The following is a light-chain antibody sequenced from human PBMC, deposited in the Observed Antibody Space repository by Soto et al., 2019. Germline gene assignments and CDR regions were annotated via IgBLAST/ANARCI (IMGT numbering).Light chain of an antibody. J-gene: IGKJ2*01. CDR2: AAS. CDR3: HQSYITPDT. Sequence: DIQMTQSPSSLSASVGDSVTITCRASQNIKSYLNWYQQRPGEAPTLLIYAASNLQSGVPSRFSGSGSGTDFTLTINSLQPEDFATYYCHQSYITPDTFGQGTRLEI. V-gene: IGKV1-39*01. CDR1: QNIKSY.